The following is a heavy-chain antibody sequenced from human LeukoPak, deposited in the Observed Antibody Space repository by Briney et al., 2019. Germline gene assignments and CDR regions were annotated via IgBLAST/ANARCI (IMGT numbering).Heavy chain of an antibody. CDR2: ISSSSSTI. CDR3: ARDGGDSYFDY. CDR1: GFTFSSYS. Sequence: GSLRLSCAASGFTFSSYSMNWVRQAPGKGLEWVSYISSSSSTIYYADSVKGRFTISRDNAKNSLYLQMNSLRAEDTAVYYCARDGGDSYFDYWGQGTLVTVSS. J-gene: IGHJ4*02. V-gene: IGHV3-48*04. D-gene: IGHD2-21*02.